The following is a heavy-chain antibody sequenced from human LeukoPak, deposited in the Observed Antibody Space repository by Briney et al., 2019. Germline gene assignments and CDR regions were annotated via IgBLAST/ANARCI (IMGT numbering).Heavy chain of an antibody. CDR2: ISGSGGST. Sequence: PGGSLRLSCAASGFTFSSYAMSWVRQAPGKGLEWVSAISGSGGSTYYADSVKGRFTISRDNSKDTLYLQMNSLRAEDTAVYYCAKDWEDIVVVPAAMFDSWGQGTLVTVSS. CDR1: GFTFSSYA. CDR3: AKDWEDIVVVPAAMFDS. V-gene: IGHV3-23*01. D-gene: IGHD2-2*01. J-gene: IGHJ4*02.